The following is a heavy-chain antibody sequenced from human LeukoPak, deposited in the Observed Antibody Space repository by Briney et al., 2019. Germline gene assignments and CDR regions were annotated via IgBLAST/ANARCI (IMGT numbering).Heavy chain of an antibody. D-gene: IGHD6-13*01. J-gene: IGHJ4*02. CDR3: ARDLEERRVAAAGD. CDR2: ISGSGGST. V-gene: IGHV3-23*01. CDR1: GFTFSSYA. Sequence: PGGSLRLSCAASGFTFSSYAMSWVRQAPGKGLEWVSAISGSGGSTYYADSVKGRFTISRDNSKNTLYLQMNSLRAEDTAVYYCARDLEERRVAAAGDWGQGTLVTVSS.